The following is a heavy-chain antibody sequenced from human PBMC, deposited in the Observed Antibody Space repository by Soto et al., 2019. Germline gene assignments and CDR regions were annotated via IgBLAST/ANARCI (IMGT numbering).Heavy chain of an antibody. Sequence: SETLSLTCTVSGGSISSSSYYWGWIRQPPGKGLAWIGSIYYSGSTYYNPSLKSRVTISVDTSKNQFSLKLSSVTATDTAVYYCARDLRYFDPWDYWGQGTLVTVSS. D-gene: IGHD3-9*01. J-gene: IGHJ4*02. CDR3: ARDLRYFDPWDY. V-gene: IGHV4-39*02. CDR2: IYYSGST. CDR1: GGSISSSSYY.